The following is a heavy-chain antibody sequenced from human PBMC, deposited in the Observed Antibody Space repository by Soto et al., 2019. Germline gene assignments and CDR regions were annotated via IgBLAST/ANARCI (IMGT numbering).Heavy chain of an antibody. D-gene: IGHD3-16*02. CDR1: GFTFSDHY. CDR2: SRNRVNSHIT. V-gene: IGHV3-72*01. J-gene: IGHJ6*01. Sequence: EVQLVESGGGLVQPGGSLRLSCAASGFTFSDHYMDWVRQAPGKGLEWVARSRNRVNSHITEYAASVKGRFTITIDESKTTLYLQTNSLKIEVTAVYYCTRVIRRGAQSYTFHGSDVRGQGTTVTVTS. CDR3: TRVIRRGAQSYTFHGSDV.